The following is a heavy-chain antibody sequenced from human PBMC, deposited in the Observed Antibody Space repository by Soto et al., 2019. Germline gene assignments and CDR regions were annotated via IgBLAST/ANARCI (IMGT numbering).Heavy chain of an antibody. Sequence: QVQLVQSGAEVKKPGSSVKVSCRTSGGSFTTHSISWLRQAPGQGLEWMGGIIPVFGTVNYAQRLQDRFTITADESTSTAYMDLSSLKSEDSAVYYCARDPRIYCTSSSCHSYFDSWGQGTLVTVS. CDR3: ARDPRIYCTSSSCHSYFDS. J-gene: IGHJ4*02. CDR1: GGSFTTHS. CDR2: IIPVFGTV. V-gene: IGHV1-69*01. D-gene: IGHD2-2*01.